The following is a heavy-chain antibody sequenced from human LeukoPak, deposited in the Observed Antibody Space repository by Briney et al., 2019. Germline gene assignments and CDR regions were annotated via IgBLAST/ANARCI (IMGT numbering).Heavy chain of an antibody. V-gene: IGHV3-7*01. CDR2: IKQDGSEK. D-gene: IGHD3-3*01. CDR1: GFTFSSYW. CDR3: ARMYYDFWSGYYSLGYYYGMDV. Sequence: GGSLRLSCAASGFTFSSYWMSWVRQAPGKGLEWVANIKQDGSEKYYVDSVKGRFTISRDNSKNTLYLQMNSLRAEDTAVYYCARMYYDFWSGYYSLGYYYGMDVWGQGTTVTVSS. J-gene: IGHJ6*02.